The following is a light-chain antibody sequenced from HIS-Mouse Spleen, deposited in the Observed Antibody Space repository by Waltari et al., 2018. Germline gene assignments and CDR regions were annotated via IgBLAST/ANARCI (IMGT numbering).Light chain of an antibody. CDR3: QQFNSYPLT. V-gene: IGKV1-13*02. J-gene: IGKJ4*01. Sequence: AIQLTKSPSSLSASVGGRVTITCRASQGISSALAWYQQTPGKAPKLLIYHASSLESGVPSRFSVSGSGTDFTLTISSLQPEDFATYYCQQFNSYPLTFGGGTKVEIK. CDR2: HAS. CDR1: QGISSA.